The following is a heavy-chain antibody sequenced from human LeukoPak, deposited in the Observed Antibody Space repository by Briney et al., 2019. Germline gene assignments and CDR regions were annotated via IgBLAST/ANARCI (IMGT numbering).Heavy chain of an antibody. CDR2: VYNNGRTSSGGT. D-gene: IGHD6-25*01. V-gene: IGHV4-59*08. Sequence: PSETLSLTCTVSGGSITSSYWSWIRQPPGKGLERIGYVYNNGRTSSGGTNNRPSLKSRVTISVDTSKSQFSLNLSSVTAADTAVYYCARHQRLAWFDPWGQGTLVTVSS. CDR3: ARHQRLAWFDP. CDR1: GGSITSSY. J-gene: IGHJ5*02.